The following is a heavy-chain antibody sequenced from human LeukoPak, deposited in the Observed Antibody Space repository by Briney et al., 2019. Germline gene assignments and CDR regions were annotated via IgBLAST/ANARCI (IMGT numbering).Heavy chain of an antibody. D-gene: IGHD3-3*01. V-gene: IGHV4-59*01. CDR2: IYYSGST. J-gene: IGHJ5*02. CDR3: ARAKWSPTDFWSGYQGGWKGFDP. CDR1: GGSISSYY. Sequence: SETLSLTCTVSGGSISSYYWSWIRQPPGKGLEWIGYIYYSGSTNYNPSLKSRVTISVDTSKNQFSLKLSSVTAADTAVYYCARAKWSPTDFWSGYQGGWKGFDPWGQGTLVTVSS.